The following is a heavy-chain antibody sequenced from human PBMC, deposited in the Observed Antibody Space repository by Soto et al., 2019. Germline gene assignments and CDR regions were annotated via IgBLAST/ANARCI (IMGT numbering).Heavy chain of an antibody. CDR1: GFTFSSYA. Sequence: GPLRLSCAASGFTFSSYAMHWVRQAPGQGLEWVAVISYDGSNKYYADSVKGRFTISRDNSKNTLYLQMNSLRAEDTAVYYCARDVHIVVVTAIRHTDYCCPGILLTGS. V-gene: IGHV3-30-3*01. J-gene: IGHJ4*02. CDR2: ISYDGSNK. CDR3: ARDVHIVVVTAIRHTDY. D-gene: IGHD2-21*02.